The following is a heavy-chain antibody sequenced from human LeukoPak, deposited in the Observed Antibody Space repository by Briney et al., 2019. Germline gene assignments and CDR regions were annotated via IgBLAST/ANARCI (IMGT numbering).Heavy chain of an antibody. CDR2: ISAYRSKT. Sequence: GASVKVSCKASSHTFTSYGLSWVRQAPGQGLEWMGWISAYRSKTNYAQKFQGRITLTTDASTRTTFMELRSLRSDDTAVYYCARDNGDYNFDYWGQGTLVTVSS. J-gene: IGHJ4*02. CDR1: SHTFTSYG. D-gene: IGHD4-17*01. CDR3: ARDNGDYNFDY. V-gene: IGHV1-18*01.